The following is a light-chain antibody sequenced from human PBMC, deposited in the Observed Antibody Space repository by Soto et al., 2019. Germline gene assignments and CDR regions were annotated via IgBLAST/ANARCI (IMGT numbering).Light chain of an antibody. CDR1: HSVSSS. V-gene: IGKV3-11*01. CDR3: QQRSNWYT. J-gene: IGKJ2*01. CDR2: DAS. Sequence: EIVLTQSPATLSLSPGERATLSCRASHSVSSSLALYQQKPGQAPRLLIYDASNRATGIPAMFSGGGSGTDFTLTISSLEPEDFAVYYCQQRSNWYTFGQGAKLEIK.